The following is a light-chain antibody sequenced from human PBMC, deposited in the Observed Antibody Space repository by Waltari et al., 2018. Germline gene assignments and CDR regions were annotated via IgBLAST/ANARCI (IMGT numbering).Light chain of an antibody. J-gene: IGKJ2*01. CDR1: QSVTSSY. V-gene: IGKV3-20*01. CDR3: QPYGSSPYT. Sequence: EIVLTQSPGTLSLSPGERATLSCRASQSVTSSYLAWYQKKVGQAPRLLIYGASNRATGIPDRFSGSGSGTDFTLTINILEPEDFAVYYCQPYGSSPYTFGQGTKLEIK. CDR2: GAS.